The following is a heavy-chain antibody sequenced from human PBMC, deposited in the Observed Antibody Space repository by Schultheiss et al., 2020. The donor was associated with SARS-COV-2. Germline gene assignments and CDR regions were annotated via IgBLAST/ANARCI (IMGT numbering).Heavy chain of an antibody. J-gene: IGHJ4*02. CDR3: ARASSGSFDY. Sequence: SQTLSLTCAVYGGSFSGYYWSWIRQPPGKGLEWIGEINHSGSTNYNPSLKSRVTISVDTSKNQFSLKLSSVTAADTAVYYCARASSGSFDYWGQGTLVTVSS. D-gene: IGHD3-22*01. CDR1: GGSFSGYY. V-gene: IGHV4-34*01. CDR2: INHSGST.